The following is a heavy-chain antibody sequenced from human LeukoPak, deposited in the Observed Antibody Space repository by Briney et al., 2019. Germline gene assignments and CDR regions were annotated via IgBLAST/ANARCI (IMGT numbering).Heavy chain of an antibody. V-gene: IGHV1-69*04. CDR2: IIPIIGIA. J-gene: IGHJ3*02. CDR1: GGTFSRYA. Sequence: SVKVSCKASGGTFSRYAISWVRQAPGQGLEWMGRIIPIIGIANYAQKFQGRVTISADKSTTTAYMELSSLRSEDTAVYYCARVGDWNDELYAFDIWGQGTMVTVSS. D-gene: IGHD1-1*01. CDR3: ARVGDWNDELYAFDI.